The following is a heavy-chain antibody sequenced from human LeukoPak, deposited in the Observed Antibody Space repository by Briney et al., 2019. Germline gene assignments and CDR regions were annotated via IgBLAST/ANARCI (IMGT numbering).Heavy chain of an antibody. D-gene: IGHD1-26*01. CDR1: GFTFSISW. Sequence: GGSLRLSCVASGFTFSISWVTWVRQAPGKGLEWVANIDKHGNKKYYVDSVKGRFAISRDYASNSVFLQMDSLRAEDTSAYYCARDAGWGYYDLWGQGTPVTVSS. J-gene: IGHJ4*02. CDR3: ARDAGWGYYDL. V-gene: IGHV3-7*01. CDR2: IDKHGNKK.